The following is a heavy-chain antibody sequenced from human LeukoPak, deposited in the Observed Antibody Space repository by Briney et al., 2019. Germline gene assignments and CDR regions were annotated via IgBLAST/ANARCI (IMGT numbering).Heavy chain of an antibody. D-gene: IGHD2-15*01. V-gene: IGHV4-34*01. Sequence: SETLSLTCAVYGGSFSGYYWSWIRQPPGKGLEWIGEINHSGSTNYNPSLKSRVTISVDTSKNQFSLKLSSVTAADTAVYYCARGGGYCSGGSCYSGGYYYYGMDVWGQGTTVTVSS. CDR1: GGSFSGYY. CDR3: ARGGGYCSGGSCYSGGYYYYGMDV. J-gene: IGHJ6*02. CDR2: INHSGST.